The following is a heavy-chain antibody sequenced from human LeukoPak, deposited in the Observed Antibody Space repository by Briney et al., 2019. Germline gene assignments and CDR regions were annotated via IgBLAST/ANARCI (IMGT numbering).Heavy chain of an antibody. Sequence: GRSLRLSCAASGFTFSSYGMHWIRQAPGKGLERVAGRWYDGSNKYYADSVKSRFTICSDNTENTLYLQMTSLRAEGTAVSYCARESVVVITQYYFDYWGQGTLVTVSS. CDR1: GFTFSSYG. CDR2: RWYDGSNK. V-gene: IGHV3-33*01. J-gene: IGHJ4*02. D-gene: IGHD3-22*01. CDR3: ARESVVVITQYYFDY.